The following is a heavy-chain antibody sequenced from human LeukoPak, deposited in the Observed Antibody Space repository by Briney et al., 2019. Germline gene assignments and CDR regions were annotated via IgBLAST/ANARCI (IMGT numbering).Heavy chain of an antibody. Sequence: PSQTLSLTCTVSGGSISSGGYYWSWIRQHPGKGLEWIGYIYYSGSTYYNPSLKSRVTISVDTSKKQFSLKLSSATAADTAVYYCAAMVVTDAFDIWGQGTMVTVSS. CDR1: GGSISSGGYY. J-gene: IGHJ3*02. CDR3: AAMVVTDAFDI. D-gene: IGHD2-21*02. V-gene: IGHV4-31*03. CDR2: IYYSGST.